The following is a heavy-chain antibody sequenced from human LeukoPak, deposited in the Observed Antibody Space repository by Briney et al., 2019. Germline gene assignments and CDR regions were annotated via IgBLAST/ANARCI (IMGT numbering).Heavy chain of an antibody. CDR2: IKQDGSVK. D-gene: IGHD6-6*01. J-gene: IGHJ4*02. CDR1: GFTFSNYW. V-gene: IGHV3-7*01. Sequence: GGSLRLSCAASGFTFSNYWMTWVRQAPGKGLEWVANIKQDGSVKYYVDSVKGRFTISRDNAKNSVYLQMNRLRAEDTAVYYCARIGYSSSSFDYWCQGTLVTVSS. CDR3: ARIGYSSSSFDY.